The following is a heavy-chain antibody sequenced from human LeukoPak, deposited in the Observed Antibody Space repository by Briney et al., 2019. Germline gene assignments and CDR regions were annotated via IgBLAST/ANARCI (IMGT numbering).Heavy chain of an antibody. CDR3: AKDSASYSGSFSWFFDY. J-gene: IGHJ4*02. D-gene: IGHD1-26*01. CDR2: ISGSGGST. V-gene: IGHV3-23*01. Sequence: HPGGSLRLSCAASGFTFSSYAMSWVRQAPGKGLEWVSAISGSGGSTYYADSVKGRFTISRDNSKNTLYLQMNSLRAEDTAVYYCAKDSASYSGSFSWFFDYWGQGTLVTVSS. CDR1: GFTFSSYA.